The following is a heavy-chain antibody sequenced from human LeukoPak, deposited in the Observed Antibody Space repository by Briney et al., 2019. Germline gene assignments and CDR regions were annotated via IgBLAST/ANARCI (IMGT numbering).Heavy chain of an antibody. CDR2: INHSGST. D-gene: IGHD3-9*01. Sequence: SETLSLTCTVSGGSISSSSYYWSWIRQPPGKGLEWIGEINHSGSTNYNPSLKSRVTISVDTSKNQFSLKLSPVTAADTAVYYCARGKYILRYFDCFDYWGQGTLVTASS. V-gene: IGHV4-39*07. CDR1: GGSISSSSYY. CDR3: ARGKYILRYFDCFDY. J-gene: IGHJ4*02.